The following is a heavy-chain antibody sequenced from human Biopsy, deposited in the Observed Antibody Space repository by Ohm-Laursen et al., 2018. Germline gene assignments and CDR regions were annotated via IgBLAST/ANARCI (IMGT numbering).Heavy chain of an antibody. D-gene: IGHD6-25*01. J-gene: IGHJ4*02. CDR3: AKEKRITAFRGPEN. CDR2: ISDSGDPI. CDR1: GFNFKPFA. V-gene: IGHV3-23*01. Sequence: SLRLSCAASGFNFKPFALAWVRRTPGKGLECVSVISDSGDPIYYADSVKGRFTISRDNGKNTLFLQMNNLRAEDTALYYCAKEKRITAFRGPENWSQGTLVGVSS.